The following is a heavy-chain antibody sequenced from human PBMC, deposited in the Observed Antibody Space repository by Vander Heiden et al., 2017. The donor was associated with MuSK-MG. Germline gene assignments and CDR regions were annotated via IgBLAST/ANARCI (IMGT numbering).Heavy chain of an antibody. Sequence: EVQLVESGGGLVQPGGSLRLSCAASGFSFSNYNMNWVRQAPGKGLEWVSCISSSGSPIYYADSVKGRFTIARDKAKNSLYLQMNSLRAEDAAVYYCATDPRYCSSASCYTGSWYFQHWGQGTLVTVSS. CDR3: ATDPRYCSSASCYTGSWYFQH. V-gene: IGHV3-48*01. CDR2: ISSSGSPI. J-gene: IGHJ1*01. D-gene: IGHD2-2*02. CDR1: GFSFSNYN.